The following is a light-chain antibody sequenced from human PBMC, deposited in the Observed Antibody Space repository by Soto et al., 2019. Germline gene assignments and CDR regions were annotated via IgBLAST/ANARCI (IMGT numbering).Light chain of an antibody. CDR3: SSYTTSTSFIL. V-gene: IGLV2-14*01. Sequence: QSVLTQPASVSGSPGQSITISCTGTSSDIGNYDFVSWYQQVPGTAPTAMIYEVSSRPSGVSNRFSGSKSGNTASLTISGLQAEDEAYYYCSSYTTSTSFILFVGGTKVTVL. CDR1: SSDIGNYDF. CDR2: EVS. J-gene: IGLJ2*01.